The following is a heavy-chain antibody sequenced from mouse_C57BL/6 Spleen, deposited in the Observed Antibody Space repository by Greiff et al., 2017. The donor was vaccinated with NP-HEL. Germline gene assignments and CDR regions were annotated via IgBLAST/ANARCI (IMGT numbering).Heavy chain of an antibody. CDR2: INPGSGGT. CDR1: GYAFTNYL. V-gene: IGHV1-54*01. Sequence: QVQLQQSGAELVRPGTSVKVSCKASGYAFTNYLIEWVKQRPGQGLEWIGVINPGSGGTNSNEKFKGKATLTADKSSSTAYMQLSSLTSEDSAVYCCARGPTVAFDYWGQGTTLTVSS. CDR3: ARGPTVAFDY. J-gene: IGHJ2*01. D-gene: IGHD1-1*01.